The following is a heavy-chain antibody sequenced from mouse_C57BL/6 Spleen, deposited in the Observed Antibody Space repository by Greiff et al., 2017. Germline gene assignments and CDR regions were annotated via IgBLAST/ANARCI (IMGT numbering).Heavy chain of an antibody. V-gene: IGHV1-81*01. CDR1: GYTFTSYG. J-gene: IGHJ2*01. D-gene: IGHD1-1*01. CDR2: IYPRSGNT. CDR3: ARKLGFSTTVVATPLDY. Sequence: QVQLKESGAELARPGASVKLSCKASGYTFTSYGISWVKQRTGQGLEWIGEIYPRSGNTYYNEKFKGKATLTADKSSSTAYMELRSLTSEDSAVYFCARKLGFSTTVVATPLDYWGQGTTLTVSS.